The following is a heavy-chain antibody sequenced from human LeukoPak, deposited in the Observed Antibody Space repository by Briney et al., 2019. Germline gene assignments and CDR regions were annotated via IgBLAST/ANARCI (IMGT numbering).Heavy chain of an antibody. CDR2: IYNSEST. D-gene: IGHD2-15*01. J-gene: IGHJ3*02. CDR1: GGSISSFY. Sequence: PSEALSLTCTVSGGSISSFYWRWIRQPPGKGLEWIGYIYNSESTNYNPSLKSGVTISVDTSKNQFSLMLTSVTASDTAMYYCARHCSGGTCPLSFDAFDIWGQGTMVTVSS. CDR3: ARHCSGGTCPLSFDAFDI. V-gene: IGHV4-59*08.